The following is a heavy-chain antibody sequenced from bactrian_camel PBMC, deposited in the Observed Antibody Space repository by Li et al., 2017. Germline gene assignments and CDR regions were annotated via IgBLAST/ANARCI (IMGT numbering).Heavy chain of an antibody. V-gene: IGHV3S55*01. D-gene: IGHD6*01. CDR3: ASGTPLFANGGSWRSSGRYKY. CDR1: GHSRGSNC. J-gene: IGHJ4*01. CDR2: IRRSGGET. Sequence: VQLVESGGGSVQTGGSLRLSCVVSGHSRGSNCVGWYRLPPGRAPAEREGIAAIRRSGGETWYAGSVKGRFTISRDNAKNTLTLQMSSLKPEDTAMYYCASGTPLFANGGSWRSSGRYKYWGQGTQVTVS.